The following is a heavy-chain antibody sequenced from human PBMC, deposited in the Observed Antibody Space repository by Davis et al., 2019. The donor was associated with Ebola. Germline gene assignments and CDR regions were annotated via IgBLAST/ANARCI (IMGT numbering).Heavy chain of an antibody. Sequence: ASVKVSCKASGYTFTSYAMHWVRQAPGQRLEWMGWINAGNGNTKYSQKFQGRVTITRDTSASTAYMELRSLRSDDTAVYYCARAGYSSGWFTPPHWGQGTLVTVSS. CDR2: INAGNGNT. D-gene: IGHD6-19*01. V-gene: IGHV1-3*01. CDR1: GYTFTSYA. J-gene: IGHJ4*02. CDR3: ARAGYSSGWFTPPH.